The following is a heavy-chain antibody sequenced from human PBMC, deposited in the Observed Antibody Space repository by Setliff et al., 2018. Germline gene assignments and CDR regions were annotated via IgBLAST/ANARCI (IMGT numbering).Heavy chain of an antibody. Sequence: PGGSLRLSCAASGFTFDDYDMNWVRQAPGKGLEWVSGINWNGGSTSYADSVKGRFTISRDNATNSLYLQMNSLRAEDTALYYCARQGRGAVIRYYYYDYYMDVWGKGTTVTVSS. J-gene: IGHJ6*03. CDR3: ARQGRGAVIRYYYYDYYMDV. CDR2: INWNGGST. D-gene: IGHD3-22*01. CDR1: GFTFDDYD. V-gene: IGHV3-20*04.